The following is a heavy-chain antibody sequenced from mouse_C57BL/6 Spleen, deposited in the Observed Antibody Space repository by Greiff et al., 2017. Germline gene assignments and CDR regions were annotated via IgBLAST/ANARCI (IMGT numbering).Heavy chain of an antibody. Sequence: QVKLQQPGAELVKPGASVKMSCKASGYTFTSYWITWVKQSPGQGLEWIGEIYPGSGSTNYNEKFTSKATLTGDTSSSTAYMQLSSLTSEDSAVYYCARSGTGFAYWGQGTLVTVSA. CDR1: GYTFTSYW. D-gene: IGHD4-1*01. CDR2: IYPGSGST. CDR3: ARSGTGFAY. J-gene: IGHJ3*01. V-gene: IGHV1-55*01.